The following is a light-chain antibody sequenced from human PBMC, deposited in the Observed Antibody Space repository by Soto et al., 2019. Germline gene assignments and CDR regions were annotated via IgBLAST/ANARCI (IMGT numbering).Light chain of an antibody. Sequence: EIVSTQCRATLSVTPGERATLSCRASQSVSSNLAWYQQKPGQAPRLLIYGASTRATGIPARFSGSGSGTEFTLTISSLQSEDFAVYYCQQYNNRPLTFGGGTKVDNK. CDR2: GAS. CDR1: QSVSSN. V-gene: IGKV3-15*01. J-gene: IGKJ4*01. CDR3: QQYNNRPLT.